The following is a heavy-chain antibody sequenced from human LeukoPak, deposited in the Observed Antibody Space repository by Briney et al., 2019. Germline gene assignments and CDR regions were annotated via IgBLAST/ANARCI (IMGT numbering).Heavy chain of an antibody. J-gene: IGHJ6*03. CDR3: ARSQDGSGSYFYYFYIDV. CDR1: GFTFSSYV. D-gene: IGHD3-10*01. CDR2: ISYDGGNE. V-gene: IGHV3-30*04. Sequence: QPGGSLRLSCAASGFTFSSYVMHWVRQAPGKGLEWVAIISYDGGNEYYADSVKGRFTISRDNSKNTLYLQMNSLRAADTAVYYCARSQDGSGSYFYYFYIDVWGKGTTV.